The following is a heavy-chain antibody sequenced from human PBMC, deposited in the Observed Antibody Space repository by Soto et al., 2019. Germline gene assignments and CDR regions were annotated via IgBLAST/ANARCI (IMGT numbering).Heavy chain of an antibody. D-gene: IGHD4-17*01. Sequence: EVHLLESGGGLVQPGGSLRLSCTASGFSFSNYALNWVRQAPGKGLEWVSAFSVGGSGTYYADSVKGRFTISRDNSKNTVELQLTSLRAEDSAVYFCALSSVGDCTTVTLDYWGLGTLVTVSS. CDR3: ALSSVGDCTTVTLDY. V-gene: IGHV3-23*01. CDR1: GFSFSNYA. J-gene: IGHJ4*02. CDR2: FSVGGSGT.